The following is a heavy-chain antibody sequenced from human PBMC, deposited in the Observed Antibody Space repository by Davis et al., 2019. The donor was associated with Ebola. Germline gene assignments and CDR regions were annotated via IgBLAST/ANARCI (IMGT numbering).Heavy chain of an antibody. D-gene: IGHD1-26*01. V-gene: IGHV4-59*08. CDR1: GGSISSYY. J-gene: IGHJ1*01. CDR2: IYYNGRT. CDR3: ARPLNSGSDGYFQY. Sequence: SETLSLTCTVSGGSISSYYWSWIRQPPEKGLEWIGYIYYNGRTNHNPSLKSRVTISVDTSKNQVSLKLSSVTAADTAVYYCARPLNSGSDGYFQYWGQGALVTVSS.